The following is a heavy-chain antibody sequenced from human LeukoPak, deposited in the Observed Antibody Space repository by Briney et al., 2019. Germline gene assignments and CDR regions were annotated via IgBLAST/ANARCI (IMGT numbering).Heavy chain of an antibody. CDR3: ARVRYQVVVIAYDAFDI. Sequence: SVKVSCKASGGTFSSYAISWVRQAPGQGLEWMGGIIPIFGTANYAQKFQGRVTITADESTSTAYMELSSLRSEDTAVYYCARVRYQVVVIAYDAFDIWGQGTMVAVSS. CDR1: GGTFSSYA. CDR2: IIPIFGTA. J-gene: IGHJ3*02. D-gene: IGHD2-21*01. V-gene: IGHV1-69*01.